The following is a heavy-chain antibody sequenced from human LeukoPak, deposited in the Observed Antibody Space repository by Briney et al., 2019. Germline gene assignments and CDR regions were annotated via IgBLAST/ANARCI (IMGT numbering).Heavy chain of an antibody. V-gene: IGHV1-18*01. D-gene: IGHD3-10*01. J-gene: IGHJ4*02. CDR2: ISAYNGNT. Sequence: ASVKVSCKASGYTFTSYGISWVRQAPGQGLEWMGWISAYNGNTNYAQKLQGRVTMTTDTSTSTAYMELRSLRSDDTAVYYCARDRTRKPTENNYGSGSLYWGQGTLVTVSS. CDR3: ARDRTRKPTENNYGSGSLY. CDR1: GYTFTSYG.